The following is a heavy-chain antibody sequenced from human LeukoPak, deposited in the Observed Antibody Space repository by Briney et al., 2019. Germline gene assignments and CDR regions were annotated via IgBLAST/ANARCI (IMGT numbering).Heavy chain of an antibody. V-gene: IGHV1-3*01. CDR3: ARAPSVLDWFDP. Sequence: ASVKVSCKASGYTFTSYAMHWVRQAPGQRLEWMGWINAGNGNTKYSQKFQGRVTITRDTSASTAYMELSSLRSEDTAVYYCARAPSVLDWFDPWGQRTLVTVSS. CDR2: INAGNGNT. CDR1: GYTFTSYA. J-gene: IGHJ5*02.